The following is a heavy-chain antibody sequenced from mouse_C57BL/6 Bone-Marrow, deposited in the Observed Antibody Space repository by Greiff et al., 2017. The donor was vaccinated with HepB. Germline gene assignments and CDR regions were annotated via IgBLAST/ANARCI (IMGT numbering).Heavy chain of an antibody. CDR1: GFTFSSYA. V-gene: IGHV5-4*03. D-gene: IGHD2-1*01. CDR3: ARRNGKGDMEY. Sequence: EVKLQESGGGLVKPGGSLKLSCAASGFTFSSYAMSWVRQTPEKRLEWVATISDGGSYTYYPDNVKGRFTISRDNAKNNLYLQMSHLKSEDTAMYYCARRNGKGDMEYWGQGTSVTVSS. J-gene: IGHJ4*01. CDR2: ISDGGSYT.